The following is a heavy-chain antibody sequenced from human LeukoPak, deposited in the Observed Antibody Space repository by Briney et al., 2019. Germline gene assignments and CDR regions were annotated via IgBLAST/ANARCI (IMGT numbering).Heavy chain of an antibody. V-gene: IGHV3-23*01. CDR3: AKDVYQARGLVDY. J-gene: IGHJ4*02. CDR1: GFIFSSYA. D-gene: IGHD2-2*01. Sequence: PGGSLRLSCAASGFIFSSYAMTWVRRPPGKGLEWVSVISGSGDYTYYADSVKGRFTISRDNSKNTLYLQMNSLRAGDTAVYYCAKDVYQARGLVDYWGQGTLVTVSS. CDR2: ISGSGDYT.